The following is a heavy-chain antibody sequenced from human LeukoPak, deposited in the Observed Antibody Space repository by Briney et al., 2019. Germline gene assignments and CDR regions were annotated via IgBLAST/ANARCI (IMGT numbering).Heavy chain of an antibody. D-gene: IGHD2-21*02. CDR3: ARDVLVTSSPDAFDI. J-gene: IGHJ3*02. CDR1: GFTFSNYG. V-gene: IGHV3-48*02. Sequence: GGSLRLSCAGSGFTFSNYGMNWVRQAPGKGLEWISYIGTTVTTIYYADPVKGRFTISRDNAKNLLYLQMNSLRDEDTAVYYCARDVLVTSSPDAFDIWGQGTMVTVSS. CDR2: IGTTVTTI.